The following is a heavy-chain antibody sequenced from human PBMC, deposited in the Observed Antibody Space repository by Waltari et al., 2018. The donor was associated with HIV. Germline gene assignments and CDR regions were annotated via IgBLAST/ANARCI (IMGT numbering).Heavy chain of an antibody. CDR2: IYSNATT. CDR1: GFAVINNY. CDR3: ATVLVRTSWVITTAPFDY. V-gene: IGHV3-53*01. Sequence: EVQLVESGGGLIQPGGSLRLACAASGFAVINNYISWFRQAPGKGLEWVSLIYSNATTYYADSVKGRFTISRDNSKNTLYLQMNSLRADDTAVYFCATVLVRTSWVITTAPFDYWGQGTLVTVSS. D-gene: IGHD3-22*01. J-gene: IGHJ4*02.